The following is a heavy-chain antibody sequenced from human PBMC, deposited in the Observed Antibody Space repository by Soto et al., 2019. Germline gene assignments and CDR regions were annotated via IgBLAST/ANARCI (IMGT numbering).Heavy chain of an antibody. Sequence: QVQLVQSGTEVKKPGSSVKVSCKASGGTFRNYPMKWVRQAPGQGLEWMGSIFPLTDIPDYAQNFQARLTISADKSTSTAYIELSSLTSDDTAMYFCARGPLVVLNYFESWGQGTLVTVSS. J-gene: IGHJ4*02. V-gene: IGHV1-69*02. CDR1: GGTFRNYP. CDR3: ARGPLVVLNYFES. CDR2: IFPLTDIP.